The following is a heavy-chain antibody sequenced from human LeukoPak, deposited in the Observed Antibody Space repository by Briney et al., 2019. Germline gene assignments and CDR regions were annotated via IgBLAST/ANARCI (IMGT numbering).Heavy chain of an antibody. CDR3: AKDRDYFDY. Sequence: GGSLRLSCAASGFTFNNYAMNWVRQAPGKGLEWVSVIGGSDGTTYYADSVRGRFTISRDNSKNTLYLQMNSLRAEDTAIYYCAKDRDYFDYWGQGTLVTVSA. CDR2: IGGSDGTT. V-gene: IGHV3-23*01. CDR1: GFTFNNYA. J-gene: IGHJ4*02.